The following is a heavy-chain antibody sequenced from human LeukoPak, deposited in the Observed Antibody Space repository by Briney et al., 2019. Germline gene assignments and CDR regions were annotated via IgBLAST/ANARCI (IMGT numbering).Heavy chain of an antibody. D-gene: IGHD3-16*02. CDR2: IYYSGST. V-gene: IGHV4-59*01. Sequence: SETLSLTCTVSGGSISSYYWSWIRQPPGKGLEWIGYIYYSGSTNYNPSLKSRVTISVDTSKNQFSLKLCSVTAADTAVYYCAREAHYDYVWGSYRYFDYWGQGTLVTVSS. J-gene: IGHJ4*02. CDR1: GGSISSYY. CDR3: AREAHYDYVWGSYRYFDY.